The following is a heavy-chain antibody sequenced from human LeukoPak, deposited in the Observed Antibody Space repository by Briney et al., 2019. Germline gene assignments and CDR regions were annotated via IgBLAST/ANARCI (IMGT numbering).Heavy chain of an antibody. D-gene: IGHD3-16*02. J-gene: IGHJ4*02. Sequence: ASVKISCKASGGTFSTFAISWVRQAPGQGLAWMGGIIPMFAAANYPQKFQGRLTIIADESTSSAHMELTSLRAEDTAIYYCALPSVIGTSTYYFDYWGQGTLVTVSS. CDR2: IIPMFAAA. CDR1: GGTFSTFA. V-gene: IGHV1-69*13. CDR3: ALPSVIGTSTYYFDY.